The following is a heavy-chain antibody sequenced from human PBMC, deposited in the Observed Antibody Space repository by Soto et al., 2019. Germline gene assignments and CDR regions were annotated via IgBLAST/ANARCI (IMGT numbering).Heavy chain of an antibody. V-gene: IGHV3-23*01. J-gene: IGHJ4*02. D-gene: IGHD3-16*01. CDR1: GFTFSSYA. CDR3: AKRGIGAYFDY. CDR2: ISGSGDST. Sequence: EVQLLESGGGLVQPGGSLRLSCAAAGFTFSSYAMNWVRQAPGKGLEWVSVISGSGDSTYYADSVKGRFTISRDNSKITLYLQMSSLRAEDTAVYYCAKRGIGAYFDYWGQGTLVTVSS.